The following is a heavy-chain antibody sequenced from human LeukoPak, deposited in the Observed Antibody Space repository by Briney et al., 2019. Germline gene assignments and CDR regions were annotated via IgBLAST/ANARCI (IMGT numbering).Heavy chain of an antibody. D-gene: IGHD2-15*01. CDR3: ARDGRCSGGSCYSEAFDI. Sequence: ASVKVSCKASGYTFTRYYMHWVRQAPGQGLEWMGIINPSDGSTSYAQKFQGRVTMTRDTSTSTVYMELSSLRSDDTAVYYCARDGRCSGGSCYSEAFDIWGQGTMVTVSS. J-gene: IGHJ3*02. CDR2: INPSDGST. CDR1: GYTFTRYY. V-gene: IGHV1-46*01.